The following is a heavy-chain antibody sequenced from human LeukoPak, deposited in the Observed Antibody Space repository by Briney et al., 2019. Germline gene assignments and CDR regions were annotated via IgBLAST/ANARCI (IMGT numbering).Heavy chain of an antibody. V-gene: IGHV3-21*01. CDR1: GFTFSSYS. CDR2: ISSSSSYI. CDR3: ARDGSGSYYTGYFDY. D-gene: IGHD3-10*01. Sequence: GGSLRLSCAASGFTFSSYSMNWVRQAPGKGLEWVSSISSSSSYIYYADSVKGRFTISRDNAKNSLYLQMNSLRAEDTAVYYCARDGSGSYYTGYFDYWGQGTLVTVSS. J-gene: IGHJ4*02.